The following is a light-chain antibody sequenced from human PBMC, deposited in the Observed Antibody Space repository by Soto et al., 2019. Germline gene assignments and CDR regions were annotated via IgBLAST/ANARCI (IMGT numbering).Light chain of an antibody. CDR1: SSDLGGYSY. Sequence: QSVLTQPASVSGSPGQSITISCTGSSSDLGGYSYVSWYQQHPGKAPKLMIYDVSNRPSGVPNRFSGSKSGNTASLTISGLQAEDEADYYCSSYTSSSTLVVFGTGTKVTVL. J-gene: IGLJ1*01. CDR3: SSYTSSSTLVV. V-gene: IGLV2-14*03. CDR2: DVS.